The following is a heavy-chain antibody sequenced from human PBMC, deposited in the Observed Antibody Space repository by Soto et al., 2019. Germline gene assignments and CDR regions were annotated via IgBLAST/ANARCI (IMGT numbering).Heavy chain of an antibody. CDR1: GYTFTSYD. CDR3: AGQYYDFWSGYSCYYYGMDV. Sequence: ASVKVSCKASGYTFTSYDINWVRQATGQGLEWMGWMNPNSGNTGYAQKFQGRVTMTRNTSISTAYMELSSLRSEDTAVYYCAGQYYDFWSGYSCYYYGMDVWGQGTTVTVSS. D-gene: IGHD3-3*01. CDR2: MNPNSGNT. J-gene: IGHJ6*02. V-gene: IGHV1-8*01.